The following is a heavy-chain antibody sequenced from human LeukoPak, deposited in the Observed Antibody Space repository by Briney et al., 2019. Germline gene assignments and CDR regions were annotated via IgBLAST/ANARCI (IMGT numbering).Heavy chain of an antibody. V-gene: IGHV3-30*01. CDR1: GFTFSSYA. CDR3: ARDQGSLPVWFYYYMDV. J-gene: IGHJ6*03. CDR2: ISYDGTNK. Sequence: SGRSLRLSCAASGFTFSSYAMHWVRQAPGKGLEWLAVISYDGTNKYYADSVKGRFTISRDNSKNTLYLQMNSLRDEDTAVYYCARDQGSLPVWFYYYMDVWGSGTTVTVSS. D-gene: IGHD3-16*01.